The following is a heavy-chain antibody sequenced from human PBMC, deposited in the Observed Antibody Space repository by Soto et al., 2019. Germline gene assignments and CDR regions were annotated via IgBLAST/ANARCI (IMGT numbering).Heavy chain of an antibody. Sequence: QVQLVESGGGVVQPGRSLRLSCAASGFTFSSYAMHWVRQAPGKGLEWVAVISYDGSNKYYADSVKGRFTISRDNSKNTLYLQMNSLRAEDTAVYYSAREDDYSNYESYYYGMDVWGQGTTVIVSS. CDR3: AREDDYSNYESYYYGMDV. CDR2: ISYDGSNK. CDR1: GFTFSSYA. J-gene: IGHJ6*02. D-gene: IGHD4-4*01. V-gene: IGHV3-30-3*01.